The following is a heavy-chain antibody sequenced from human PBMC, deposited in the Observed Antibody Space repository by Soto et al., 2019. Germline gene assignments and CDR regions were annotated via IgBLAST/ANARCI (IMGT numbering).Heavy chain of an antibody. Sequence: QVQLQESGPGLVKPSETLSLTCTVSGGSISSYYWSWIRQPPGKGLEWIGYIYYSGSTNYNPSLKSRVTISVDTSKNQFSLQLSSVTAADTAVYYCARDLLRWFDPWGQGTLVTVSS. D-gene: IGHD2-15*01. CDR2: IYYSGST. V-gene: IGHV4-59*01. J-gene: IGHJ5*02. CDR1: GGSISSYY. CDR3: ARDLLRWFDP.